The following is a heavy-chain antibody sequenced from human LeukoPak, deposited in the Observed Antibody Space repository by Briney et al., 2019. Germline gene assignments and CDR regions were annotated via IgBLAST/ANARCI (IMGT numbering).Heavy chain of an antibody. CDR2: INHSGST. Sequence: SKTLSLTCAVYGGSFSGYYWSWIRQPPGKGLEWIGEINHSGSTNYNPSLKSRVTISVDTSKNQFSLKLSSVTAADTAVYYCARGVAGHFGGFFFDSWGQGALVTVSS. J-gene: IGHJ4*02. CDR3: ARGVAGHFGGFFFDS. V-gene: IGHV4-34*01. D-gene: IGHD2-21*01. CDR1: GGSFSGYY.